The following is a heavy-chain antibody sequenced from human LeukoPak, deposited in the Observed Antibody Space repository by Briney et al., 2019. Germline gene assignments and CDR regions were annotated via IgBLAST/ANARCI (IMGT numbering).Heavy chain of an antibody. Sequence: ASVKVSCKASGYTFTSYGISWVRQAPGQGLEWMGWMNPNSGNTGYAQKFQGRVTMTRNTSISTAYMELSSLRSEDTAVYYCARGTSDDILTGYQNWFDPWGQGTLVTVSS. J-gene: IGHJ5*02. D-gene: IGHD3-9*01. CDR3: ARGTSDDILTGYQNWFDP. CDR1: GYTFTSYG. V-gene: IGHV1-8*02. CDR2: MNPNSGNT.